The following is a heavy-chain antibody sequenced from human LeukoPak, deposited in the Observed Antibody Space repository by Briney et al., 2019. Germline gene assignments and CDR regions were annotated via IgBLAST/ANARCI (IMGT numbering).Heavy chain of an antibody. J-gene: IGHJ4*02. Sequence: SETLSLTCTVSGGSISSYYWSWIRQPAGKGLEWIGRIYTSGSTNYNPSLKSRVTMSVDTSKNRFSLKLSSVTAADTAVYYCARLDMGYSSSSGAHPYDSSGYYYFDYWGQGTLVTVSS. CDR2: IYTSGST. V-gene: IGHV4-4*07. D-gene: IGHD3-22*01. CDR3: ARLDMGYSSSSGAHPYDSSGYYYFDY. CDR1: GGSISSYY.